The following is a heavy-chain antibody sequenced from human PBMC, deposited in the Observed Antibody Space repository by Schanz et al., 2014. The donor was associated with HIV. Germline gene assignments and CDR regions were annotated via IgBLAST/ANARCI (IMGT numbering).Heavy chain of an antibody. V-gene: IGHV3-7*01. J-gene: IGHJ4*02. CDR3: ARIPDYRNSGHADS. CDR1: GVTFSNYW. Sequence: EVQLVESGGGLVQPGGSLRLSCVASGVTFSNYWMTWVRHVSGKGLEWVANIKDDGSEKYYGDSVRGRFTISRDNADNSIYLQMNSLRADDTGLYYCARIPDYRNSGHADSWGQGTLVTVSS. D-gene: IGHD4-4*01. CDR2: IKDDGSEK.